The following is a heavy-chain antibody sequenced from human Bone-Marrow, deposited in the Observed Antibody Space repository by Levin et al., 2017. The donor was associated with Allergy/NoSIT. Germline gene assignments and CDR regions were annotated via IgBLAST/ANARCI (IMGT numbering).Heavy chain of an antibody. CDR3: ARRGTEYYYYYGMDV. CDR1: GFTFSSYW. Sequence: GGSLRLSCAASGFTFSSYWMSWVRQAPGKGLEWVANIKQDGSEKYYVDSVKGRFTISRDNAKNSLYLQMNSLRAEDTAVYYCARRGTEYYYYYGMDVWGQGTTVTVSS. D-gene: IGHD3-16*01. J-gene: IGHJ6*02. CDR2: IKQDGSEK. V-gene: IGHV3-7*01.